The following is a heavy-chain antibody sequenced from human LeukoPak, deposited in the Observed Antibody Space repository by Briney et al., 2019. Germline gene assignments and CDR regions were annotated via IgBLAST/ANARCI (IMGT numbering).Heavy chain of an antibody. D-gene: IGHD4-17*01. V-gene: IGHV1-2*02. CDR1: GGTFSRYA. Sequence: ASVKVSCKGSGGTFSRYAFTWVRQAPAQGLEWMGRINPNSGGTSYAQKFQGRVTVTRDTSITTAYMELSRLRSDDTAVYYCAREPDYGDFALPDYWGQGTLVTVSS. CDR3: AREPDYGDFALPDY. CDR2: INPNSGGT. J-gene: IGHJ4*02.